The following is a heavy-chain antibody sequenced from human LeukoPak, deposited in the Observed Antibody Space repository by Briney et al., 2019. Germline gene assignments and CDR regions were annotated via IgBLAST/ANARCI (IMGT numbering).Heavy chain of an antibody. CDR2: INSDGSST. CDR3: ARSSGRAGIDY. J-gene: IGHJ4*02. Sequence: PGGSLRLSCAASGFTFSSYWMHWVRQAPGKGLVWVSRINSDGSSTSYADSVKGQFTISRDNAKNTLYLQMNSLRAEDTAVYYCARSSGRAGIDYWGQGTLVTVSS. CDR1: GFTFSSYW. V-gene: IGHV3-74*01. D-gene: IGHD6-19*01.